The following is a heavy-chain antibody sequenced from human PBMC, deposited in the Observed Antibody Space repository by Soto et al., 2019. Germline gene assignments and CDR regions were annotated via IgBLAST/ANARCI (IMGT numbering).Heavy chain of an antibody. D-gene: IGHD6-6*01. CDR1: GGSISRSTYY. CDR3: VKNIEYSSSPFDP. V-gene: IGHV4-39*01. CDR2: IYYSGST. J-gene: IGHJ5*02. Sequence: SETLSLTSTVSGGSISRSTYYWGWIRQPPGKGLEWIGSIYYSGSTYYNPSLKSRVTISVDTSKNQFSLKLSSVTAADTAVYFCVKNIEYSSSPFDPWGQGTLVTVSS.